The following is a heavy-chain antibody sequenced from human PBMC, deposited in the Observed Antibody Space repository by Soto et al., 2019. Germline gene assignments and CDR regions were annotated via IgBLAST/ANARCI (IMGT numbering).Heavy chain of an antibody. Sequence: GASVKVSGKASGGTFSSYAISWVRQAPGQGLEWMGGIIPIFGTANYAQKFQGRVTITADESTSTAYMELSSLRSEDTAVYYCARDRSLDTAMVYYYYYYGMDVWGQGTTVTVSS. D-gene: IGHD5-18*01. J-gene: IGHJ6*02. V-gene: IGHV1-69*13. CDR2: IIPIFGTA. CDR3: ARDRSLDTAMVYYYYYYGMDV. CDR1: GGTFSSYA.